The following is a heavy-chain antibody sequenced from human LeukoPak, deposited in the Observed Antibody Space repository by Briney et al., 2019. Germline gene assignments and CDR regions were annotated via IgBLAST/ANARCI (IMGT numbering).Heavy chain of an antibody. V-gene: IGHV1-8*03. J-gene: IGHJ3*02. Sequence: ASVTVPCKTSGYTFTDYDIHWVRQAPGHGLEWMGWMNPNSGKTNYAQKLQGRVTFSRNTSLSVAYMELSGLRSEDAAVYFCARGDFGETNTAFDIWGQGTMVAVSS. D-gene: IGHD4-17*01. CDR3: ARGDFGETNTAFDI. CDR1: GYTFTDYD. CDR2: MNPNSGKT.